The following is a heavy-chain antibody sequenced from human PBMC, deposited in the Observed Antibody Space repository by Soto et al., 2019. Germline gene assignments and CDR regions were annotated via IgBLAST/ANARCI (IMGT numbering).Heavy chain of an antibody. Sequence: QVQLVQSGAEVKKPGSSVKVSCKASGGTFSSYAISWVRQAPGQGLEWMGGIIPIFGTADYAQKFQGSVTLTADDFTSSAYMELSSLRSEDTAVYYCARHLGGNHYYYGMDVWGQGTTVTVSS. CDR3: ARHLGGNHYYYGMDV. J-gene: IGHJ6*02. CDR1: GGTFSSYA. V-gene: IGHV1-69*12. CDR2: IIPIFGTA. D-gene: IGHD3-16*01.